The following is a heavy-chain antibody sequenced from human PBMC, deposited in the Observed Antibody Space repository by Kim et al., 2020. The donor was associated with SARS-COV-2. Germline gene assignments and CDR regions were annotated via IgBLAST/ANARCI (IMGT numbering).Heavy chain of an antibody. J-gene: IGHJ4*02. Sequence: YSNPALKSRVTISVDRSRNHFSLSISSVTAADTAVYYCARVRTTDFFFFDHWGQGTLVTVSS. CDR3: ARVRTTDFFFFDH. V-gene: IGHV4-39*02. D-gene: IGHD1-7*01.